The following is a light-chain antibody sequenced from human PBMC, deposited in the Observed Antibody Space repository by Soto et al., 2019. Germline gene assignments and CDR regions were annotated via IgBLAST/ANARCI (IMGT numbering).Light chain of an antibody. V-gene: IGKV3-20*01. Sequence: EIVLTQSPGTLSLSPGETATLSCRASQTVTSYFAWYQQKPGQAPSLLIYGASSRATGIPDRFIGSGSGTDFTLTISGLEPEDFAVYYCQQYGYSPRTFGQGTKVEIK. CDR3: QQYGYSPRT. CDR1: QTVTSY. J-gene: IGKJ1*01. CDR2: GAS.